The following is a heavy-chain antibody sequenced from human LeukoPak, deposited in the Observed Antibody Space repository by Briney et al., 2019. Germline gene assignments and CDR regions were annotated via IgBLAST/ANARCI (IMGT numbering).Heavy chain of an antibody. CDR1: GGTFSSYA. J-gene: IGHJ4*02. CDR2: IIPIFGTA. Sequence: GASVKVSCKASGGTFSSYAISWVRQAPGQGLEWMGGIIPIFGTANYAQKFQGRVTITADKSTGTAYMELSSMRSDDTAVYYCARVGHRDEDHFDYWGQGTLVTVSS. CDR3: ARVGHRDEDHFDY. V-gene: IGHV1-69*06. D-gene: IGHD5-24*01.